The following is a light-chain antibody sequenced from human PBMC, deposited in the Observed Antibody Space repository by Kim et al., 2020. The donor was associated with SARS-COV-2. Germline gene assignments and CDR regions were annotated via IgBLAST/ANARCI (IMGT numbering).Light chain of an antibody. CDR1: QTIGIN. Sequence: MQMTQSPSSLSASVGDRVTITCRASQTIGINLNWFQQKPGKAPKLLIFGASSLQSGVPSRFSGSGSGTDFTLTIRGLQPEDFATYYCQQSIRSHQYIFGQGTKLEI. V-gene: IGKV1-39*01. CDR2: GAS. CDR3: QQSIRSHQYI. J-gene: IGKJ2*01.